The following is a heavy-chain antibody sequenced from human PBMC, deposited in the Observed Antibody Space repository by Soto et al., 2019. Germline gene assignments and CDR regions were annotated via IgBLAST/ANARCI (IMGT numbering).Heavy chain of an antibody. V-gene: IGHV1-3*01. Sequence: ASVKVSCKASGYTFTSYAMHWARQAPGQRLEWMGWINAGNGNTKYSQKFQGRVTITRDTSASTAYMELSSLRSEDTAVYYCARDLRGDSSSWRESWFDPWGQGTLVTVSS. CDR3: ARDLRGDSSSWRESWFDP. CDR2: INAGNGNT. D-gene: IGHD6-13*01. J-gene: IGHJ5*02. CDR1: GYTFTSYA.